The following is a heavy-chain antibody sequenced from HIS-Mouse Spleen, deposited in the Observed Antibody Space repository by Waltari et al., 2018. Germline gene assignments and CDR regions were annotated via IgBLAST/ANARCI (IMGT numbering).Heavy chain of an antibody. D-gene: IGHD6-13*01. V-gene: IGHV4-39*07. CDR3: AREIPYSSSWYDWYFDL. J-gene: IGHJ2*01. Sequence: QLQLQESGPGLVKPSETLSLTCTVSGGSISSSSYYWGWLSPPPGEGLAWIGSLYYSGSTYYNPSLKRRVTISVETYKNPFSLKLSSVTAADTAVYYCAREIPYSSSWYDWYFDLWGRGTLVTVSS. CDR1: GGSISSSSYY. CDR2: LYYSGST.